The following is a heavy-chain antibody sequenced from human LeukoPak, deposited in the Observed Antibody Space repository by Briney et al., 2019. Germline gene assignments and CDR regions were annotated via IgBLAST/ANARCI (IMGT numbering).Heavy chain of an antibody. D-gene: IGHD4-11*01. CDR2: INPSRART. V-gene: IGHV1-46*01. J-gene: IGHJ5*02. CDR1: GYTFTSYY. Sequence: ASVKVSCKASGYTFTSYYMHWVGQAPGQGGEGRGIINPSRARTSYAQKFQGTVTMPRDPSTSTVYIELSSLRSEDTAVYYCARAATVTHNWFDPWGQGTLLTVSS. CDR3: ARAATVTHNWFDP.